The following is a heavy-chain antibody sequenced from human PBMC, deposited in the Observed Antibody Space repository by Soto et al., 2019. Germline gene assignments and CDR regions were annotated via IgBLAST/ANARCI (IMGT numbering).Heavy chain of an antibody. CDR3: ARVRTQLLWFGELFDYFDY. V-gene: IGHV3-7*04. J-gene: IGHJ4*02. CDR2: IKQDGSEK. D-gene: IGHD3-10*01. Sequence: EVQLVESGGGLVQPGGSLRLSCAASGFTFSSYWMSWVRQAPGKGLEWVANIKQDGSEKYYVDSVKGRFTISRDNAKNSLYLQMNSLRAEDTAVYYCARVRTQLLWFGELFDYFDYWGQGTLVTVSS. CDR1: GFTFSSYW.